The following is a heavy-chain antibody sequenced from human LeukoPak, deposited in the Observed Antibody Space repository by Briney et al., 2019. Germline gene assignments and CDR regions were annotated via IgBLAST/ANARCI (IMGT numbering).Heavy chain of an antibody. CDR1: GFTVSSNY. Sequence: GGSLRLSCAASGFTVSSNYMSWVRQAPGKGLEWVSVIYSGGSAYYADSVKGRFTISRDNSKNTLYLQMNSLGAEDTAVYYCARDRFHSSSWVGYWGQGTLVTVSS. V-gene: IGHV3-66*01. CDR3: ARDRFHSSSWVGY. CDR2: IYSGGSA. D-gene: IGHD6-13*01. J-gene: IGHJ4*02.